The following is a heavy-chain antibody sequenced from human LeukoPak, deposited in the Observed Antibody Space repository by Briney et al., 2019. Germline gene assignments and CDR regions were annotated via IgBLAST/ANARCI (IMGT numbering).Heavy chain of an antibody. D-gene: IGHD5-18*01. V-gene: IGHV3-30*04. J-gene: IGHJ5*02. CDR1: GFTFSSYA. CDR2: ISYDGSNK. CDR3: ARVKGIYSYGSNWFDP. Sequence: PGGSLRLSCAASGFTFSSYAMHWVRQAPGKGLEWVAVISYDGSNKYYADSVKGRFTISRDNSKNTLYLQMNSLRAEDTAVYYCARVKGIYSYGSNWFDPWGQGTLVTVSS.